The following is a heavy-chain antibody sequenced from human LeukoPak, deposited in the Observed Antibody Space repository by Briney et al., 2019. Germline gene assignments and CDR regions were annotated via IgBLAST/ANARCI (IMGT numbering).Heavy chain of an antibody. V-gene: IGHV3-30*18. Sequence: GRSLRLSCAASGFMFSNYGMQWVRQAPCKGLEWVAVISYDGSNKYYADSVKGRFTISRDNSKNTLYLQMNSLRAEDTAVYYCAKDLRRRYYFGSGSRGGTFDIWGQGTMVTVSS. CDR3: AKDLRRRYYFGSGSRGGTFDI. J-gene: IGHJ3*02. CDR1: GFMFSNYG. CDR2: ISYDGSNK. D-gene: IGHD3-10*01.